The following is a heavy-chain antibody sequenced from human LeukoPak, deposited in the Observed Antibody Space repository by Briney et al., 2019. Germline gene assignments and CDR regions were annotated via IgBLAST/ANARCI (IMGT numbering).Heavy chain of an antibody. CDR3: ARVGYGDYGLDYYGMDV. J-gene: IGHJ6*02. Sequence: GGFLRLSCAASGFTFSNYAMSWVHQAPGRGLEWVSAITGSGGSTYYADSVKGRFTISRDNSKNTLFLQMNSLRAEDTAVYYCARVGYGDYGLDYYGMDVWGQGTTVTVSS. D-gene: IGHD4-17*01. CDR2: ITGSGGST. CDR1: GFTFSNYA. V-gene: IGHV3-23*01.